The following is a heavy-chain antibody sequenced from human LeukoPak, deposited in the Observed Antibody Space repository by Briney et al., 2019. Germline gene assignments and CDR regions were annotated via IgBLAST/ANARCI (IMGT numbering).Heavy chain of an antibody. J-gene: IGHJ5*02. D-gene: IGHD5-18*01. CDR3: ARVLEDTAMDNWFDP. V-gene: IGHV1-69*02. Sequence: SVKVSCKASGGTFSSYTISWVRQAPGQELERMGRIIPILGIANYAQKFQGRVTITADKSTSTAYMELSSLRSEDTAVYYCARVLEDTAMDNWFDPWSQGTLVTVSS. CDR2: IIPILGIA. CDR1: GGTFSSYT.